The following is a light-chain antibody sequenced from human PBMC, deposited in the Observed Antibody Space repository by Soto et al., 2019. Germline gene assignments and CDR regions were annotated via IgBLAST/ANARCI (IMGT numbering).Light chain of an antibody. J-gene: IGLJ2*01. CDR2: EDN. CDR1: SGSIASNY. V-gene: IGLV6-57*04. CDR3: QSYDSRTVV. Sequence: NFMLTPPHSLSESPGKTVTISCTRSSGSIASNYVQWYQQRPGSAPTTVIYEDNQRPSGVPDRFSGSIDSSSNSASLTISGLKTEDEAVYHCQSYDSRTVVFGGGTKLTFL.